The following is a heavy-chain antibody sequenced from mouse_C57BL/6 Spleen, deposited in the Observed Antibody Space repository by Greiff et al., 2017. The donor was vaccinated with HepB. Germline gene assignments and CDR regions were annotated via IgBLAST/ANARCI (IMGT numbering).Heavy chain of an antibody. V-gene: IGHV1-69*01. CDR1: GYTFTSYW. CDR3: ARLYYGYAYYFDY. CDR2: IDPSDSYT. J-gene: IGHJ2*01. D-gene: IGHD2-2*01. Sequence: QLQQPGAELVMPGASVKLSCKASGYTFTSYWMHWVKQRPGQGLEWIGEIDPSDSYTNYNQKFKGKSTLTVDKSSSTAYMQLSSLTSEDSAVYYCARLYYGYAYYFDYWGQGTTLTVSS.